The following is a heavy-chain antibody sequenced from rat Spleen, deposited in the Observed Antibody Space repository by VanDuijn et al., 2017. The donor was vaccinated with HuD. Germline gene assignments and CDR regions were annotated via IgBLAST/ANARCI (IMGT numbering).Heavy chain of an antibody. CDR3: TTMSNWFVY. Sequence: EVQVVESGGGLVQPGRSMKLSCAASGFTFSNFGMAWVRQAPRKGLEWVAYITYDGGSTYYRDSVKGRFTISRDNAKSTLYLQMDSLRSEDTATYYCTTMSNWFVYWGQGTLVTVSS. V-gene: IGHV5-20*01. CDR2: ITYDGGST. J-gene: IGHJ3*01. CDR1: GFTFSNFG.